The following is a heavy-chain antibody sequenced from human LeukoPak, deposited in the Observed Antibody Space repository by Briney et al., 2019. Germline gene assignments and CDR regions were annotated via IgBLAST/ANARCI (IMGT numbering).Heavy chain of an antibody. D-gene: IGHD6-13*01. CDR1: GGSFSGYY. J-gene: IGHJ6*03. Sequence: SETLSLTCAVYGGSFSGYYWSWIRQPPGKGLERIGEINHSGSTNYNPSLKSRVTISVDTSKNQFSLKLSSVTAADTAVYYCPSGSWYFSYYYMDVWGKGTTVTVSS. CDR2: INHSGST. CDR3: PSGSWYFSYYYMDV. V-gene: IGHV4-34*01.